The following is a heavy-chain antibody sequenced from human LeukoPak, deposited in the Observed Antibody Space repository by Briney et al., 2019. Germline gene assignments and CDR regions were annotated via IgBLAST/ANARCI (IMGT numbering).Heavy chain of an antibody. CDR1: GYIFTSYG. J-gene: IGHJ3*02. V-gene: IGHV1-18*01. CDR2: ISAYNGNT. CDR3: ARGRIVGAADAFDI. Sequence: ASVKVSCKASGYIFTSYGISWVRQAPGQGLEWMGWISAYNGNTNYAQKLQGRVTMTTDTSTSTAYMELRSLRSDDTAVYYWARGRIVGAADAFDIWGQGTMVTVSS. D-gene: IGHD1-26*01.